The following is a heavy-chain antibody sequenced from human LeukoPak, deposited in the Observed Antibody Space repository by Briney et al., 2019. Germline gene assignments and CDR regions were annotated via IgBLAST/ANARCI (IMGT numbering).Heavy chain of an antibody. Sequence: ASVKVSCKASGYTFTSYGISWVRQAPGQGLEWMGWISAYNGNTNYAQKLQGRVTMTRDMSTSTVYMDLSSLRSEDTAVYYCALSAGGSYPHNDAFDIWGQGTKVTVSS. CDR2: ISAYNGNT. CDR3: ALSAGGSYPHNDAFDI. D-gene: IGHD1-26*01. J-gene: IGHJ3*02. V-gene: IGHV1-18*01. CDR1: GYTFTSYG.